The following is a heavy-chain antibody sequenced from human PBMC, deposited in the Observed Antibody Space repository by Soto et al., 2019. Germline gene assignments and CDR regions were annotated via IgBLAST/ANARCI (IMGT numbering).Heavy chain of an antibody. D-gene: IGHD3-10*01. V-gene: IGHV3-9*01. Sequence: EVQLVESGGGLDQPGRSLSLSCAASGFTFDDYAMHWFRQAPGKGLERGSGISWNSGSIGYADSVKGRFTISRDNAKNSLYLQMNSLRAEDTALYYCAKEGRVSYGSRGMDVWGQGTTVTVSS. CDR2: ISWNSGSI. J-gene: IGHJ6*02. CDR1: GFTFDDYA. CDR3: AKEGRVSYGSRGMDV.